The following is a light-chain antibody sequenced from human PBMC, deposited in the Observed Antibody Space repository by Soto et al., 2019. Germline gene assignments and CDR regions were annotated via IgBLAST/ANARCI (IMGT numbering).Light chain of an antibody. Sequence: ETVLTQSPGTLDLSPGARATLSCSASQSVSSNYLAWYQQKPGQAPRLLIYGASTRATGIPDRFSGSGSGTDFTLTISRLEPEDFAVYYCQRVGRSPPSWTFGQGTKVEIK. CDR2: GAS. CDR3: QRVGRSPPSWT. J-gene: IGKJ1*01. V-gene: IGKV3-20*01. CDR1: QSVSSNY.